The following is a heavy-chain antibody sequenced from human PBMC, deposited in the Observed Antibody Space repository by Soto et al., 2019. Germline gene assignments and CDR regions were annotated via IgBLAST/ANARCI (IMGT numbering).Heavy chain of an antibody. Sequence: EVQVVESGGGLVQPGGSLRLSCAASGFSVTNNYMNWVRQAPGKGLEWVSIIDIGGNTYYADSVKDRFTISRDNSRNTLYLHMDSLRAEDTAVYYCARGRGSTGYLGREHCFDYWGQGTLVTVSP. CDR3: ARGRGSTGYLGREHCFDY. CDR1: GFSVTNNY. CDR2: IDIGGNT. D-gene: IGHD2-2*01. V-gene: IGHV3-66*01. J-gene: IGHJ4*02.